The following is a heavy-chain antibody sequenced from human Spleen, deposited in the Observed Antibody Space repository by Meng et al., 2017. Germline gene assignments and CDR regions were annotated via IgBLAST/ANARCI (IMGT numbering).Heavy chain of an antibody. CDR1: GGSISSGDYY. D-gene: IGHD4-17*01. CDR3: ARDYGDYWSTLDY. V-gene: IGHV4-30-4*01. J-gene: IGHJ4*02. CDR2: IYYSGST. Sequence: QVQLQESGPGLVKPSQTLSLTCTVSGGSISSGDYYWSWIRQPPGKGLEWIGYIYYSGSTYYNPSLKSRVTISVDMSKNQFSLKLSSATAADTTVYYCARDYGDYWSTLDYWGQGTLVTVSS.